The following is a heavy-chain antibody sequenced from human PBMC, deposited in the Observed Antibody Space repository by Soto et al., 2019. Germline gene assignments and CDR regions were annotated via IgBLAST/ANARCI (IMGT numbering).Heavy chain of an antibody. V-gene: IGHV6-1*01. CDR3: ARWIQGSHAFEI. CDR1: GGNVSSNSAA. D-gene: IGHD5-18*01. CDR2: TYYRSKWYN. Sequence: SQTLSLTCAFSGGNVSSNSAAWNWIRQSPSRGLEWLGRTYYRSKWYNDYAVSVKSRITINPDTSKNQFSLQLNSVTPEDTAVYYCARWIQGSHAFEISCKGTMVTVSS. J-gene: IGHJ3*02.